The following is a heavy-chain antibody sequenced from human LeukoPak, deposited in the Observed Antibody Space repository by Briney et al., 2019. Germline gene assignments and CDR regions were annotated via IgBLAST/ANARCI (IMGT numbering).Heavy chain of an antibody. V-gene: IGHV4-59*01. D-gene: IGHD6-13*01. J-gene: IGHJ4*02. CDR2: IYYSGST. Sequence: PSETLSLTCTVSGGSISSYHWSWSRQPPGKGLEWIGYIYYSGSTNYNPSLKSRVTISVDTSKNQFSLKLSSVTAADTAVYYCASGGYSSSWYVYWGQGTLVTVSS. CDR3: ASGGYSSSWYVY. CDR1: GGSISSYH.